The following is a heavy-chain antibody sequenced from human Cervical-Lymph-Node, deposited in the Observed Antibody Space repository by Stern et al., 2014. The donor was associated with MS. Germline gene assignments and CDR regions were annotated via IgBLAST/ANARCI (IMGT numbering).Heavy chain of an antibody. J-gene: IGHJ3*02. CDR2: IYHSGST. V-gene: IGHV4-4*02. CDR3: ARDQGLWFGDLRADAFDI. CDR1: GGSISSSNW. Sequence: QLQLQESGPGLVKPSGTLSLNCAVSGGSISSSNWWSWVRQPPGKGLEWXGEIYHSGSTIYTPSLKSGVTISVDKSKNQFSLKRSSVTAADTAVYYCARDQGLWFGDLRADAFDIWGQGTMVTVSS. D-gene: IGHD3-10*01.